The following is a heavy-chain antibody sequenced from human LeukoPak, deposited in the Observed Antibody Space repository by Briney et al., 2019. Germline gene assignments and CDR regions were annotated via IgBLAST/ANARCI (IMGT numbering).Heavy chain of an antibody. J-gene: IGHJ4*02. Sequence: SETLSLTCTVSVGSISTFYWSWIRQPPGKGLEWIGYIYYSGSTNYNPSLKSRGTISVDTSKNQFSLKLSSVTAADTAVYYCARDRVAAASLDYWGQGTLVTVSS. CDR1: VGSISTFY. CDR2: IYYSGST. CDR3: ARDRVAAASLDY. V-gene: IGHV4-59*01. D-gene: IGHD6-13*01.